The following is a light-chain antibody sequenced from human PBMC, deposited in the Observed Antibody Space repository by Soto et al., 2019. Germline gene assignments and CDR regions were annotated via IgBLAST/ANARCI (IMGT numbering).Light chain of an antibody. CDR3: QHYNDWVKT. V-gene: IGKV3-15*01. J-gene: IGKJ2*01. Sequence: EIVMTQSPATLSVSPGERATLSCRASQSVSSDLAWYQQKPGQAPRLLIYGASTRATGIPARFSGSGSGTEFTLTISSLQSEDFAAYYCQHYNDWVKTFGQGTKLEIK. CDR2: GAS. CDR1: QSVSSD.